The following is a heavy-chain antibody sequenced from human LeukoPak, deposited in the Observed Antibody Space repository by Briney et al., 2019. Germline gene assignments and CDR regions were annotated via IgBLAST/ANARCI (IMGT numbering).Heavy chain of an antibody. CDR2: IYHSGST. J-gene: IGHJ4*02. CDR3: ARHSQGYYYDSSGYFPDY. V-gene: IGHV4-30-2*01. Sequence: SETLSLTCAVSGGSISSGDYSWSWIRQPPGKGLEWIGYIYHSGSTYYNPSLKSRVTISVDRSKNQFSLKLSSVTAADTAVYYCARHSQGYYYDSSGYFPDYWGQGTLVTVSS. CDR1: GGSISSGDYS. D-gene: IGHD3-22*01.